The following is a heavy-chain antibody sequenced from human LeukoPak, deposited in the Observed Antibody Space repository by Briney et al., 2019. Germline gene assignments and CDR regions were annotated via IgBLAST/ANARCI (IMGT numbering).Heavy chain of an antibody. Sequence: GGSLRLSRAASGFTFSSYGMHWVRQAPGKGLEWVAVISYDGSNKYYADSVKGRFTISRDNAKNSLYLQMNSLRDEDTAVYYCARDVERSGIYSITFFDYWGQGTLVTVSS. J-gene: IGHJ4*02. CDR3: ARDVERSGIYSITFFDY. V-gene: IGHV3-30*03. CDR2: ISYDGSNK. CDR1: GFTFSSYG. D-gene: IGHD3-10*01.